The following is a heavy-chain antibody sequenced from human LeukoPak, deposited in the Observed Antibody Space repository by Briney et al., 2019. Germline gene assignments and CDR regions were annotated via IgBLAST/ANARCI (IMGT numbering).Heavy chain of an antibody. D-gene: IGHD6-6*01. CDR3: ARGQLVRAGWFDP. CDR1: GFSFSDYL. J-gene: IGHJ5*02. CDR2: IHYSGTT. V-gene: IGHV4-59*01. Sequence: PGGSLRLSCVVSGFSFSDYLMSWFRQPPGKGLEWIAYIHYSGTTNYNPSHKSRITISIDMSKNQFSLKLNSATAADTAVYYCARGQLVRAGWFDPWGQGTLVTVSS.